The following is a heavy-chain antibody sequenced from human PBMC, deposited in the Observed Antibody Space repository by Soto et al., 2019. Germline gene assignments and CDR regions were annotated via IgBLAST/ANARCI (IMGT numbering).Heavy chain of an antibody. D-gene: IGHD7-27*01. CDR3: ARDRTWDYYGTDV. CDR2: IYYSGST. CDR1: GGSISSYY. V-gene: IGHV4-59*01. J-gene: IGHJ6*04. Sequence: SETLSLTCTVSGGSISSYYWSWIRQPPGKGLEWIGYIYYSGSTNYNPSLKSRVTISVDTSKNQFSLKLSSVTAADTAVYYCARDRTWDYYGTDVWGKGTTVTVSS.